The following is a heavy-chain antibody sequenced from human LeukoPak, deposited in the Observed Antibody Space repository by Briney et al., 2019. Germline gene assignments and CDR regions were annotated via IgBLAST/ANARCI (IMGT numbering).Heavy chain of an antibody. CDR2: IRYDGSNK. CDR1: GFTFSSYG. J-gene: IGHJ4*02. Sequence: PGGSLRLSCAASGFTFSSYGMHWVRQAPGKGLEWVAFIRYDGSNKYYADSVKGRFTISRDNAKNSLYLQMNSLRAEDTAVYYCAGGPNSSGYYSHPFDYWGQGTLVTVSS. CDR3: AGGPNSSGYYSHPFDY. D-gene: IGHD3-22*01. V-gene: IGHV3-30*02.